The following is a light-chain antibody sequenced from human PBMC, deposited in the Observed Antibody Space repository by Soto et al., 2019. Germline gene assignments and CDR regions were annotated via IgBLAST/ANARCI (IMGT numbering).Light chain of an antibody. CDR3: QQRNIWPPVT. J-gene: IGKJ5*01. CDR2: GAF. CDR1: PSVTKF. Sequence: EIVVTQSPATLPLSPGERATLSCRASPSVTKFLARYQQKPCQAPMLLIYGAFNRATGIPARFSGSGSGTDFTLTISSLEPEDAAIYYCQQRNIWPPVTFGHGTRLEL. V-gene: IGKV3-11*01.